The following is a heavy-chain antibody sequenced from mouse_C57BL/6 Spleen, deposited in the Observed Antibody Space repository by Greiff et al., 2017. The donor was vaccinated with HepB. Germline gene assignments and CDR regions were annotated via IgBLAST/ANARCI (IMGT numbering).Heavy chain of an antibody. V-gene: IGHV1-61*01. D-gene: IGHD1-2*01. Sequence: QVQLQQPGAELVRPGSSVKLSCKASGYTFTSYWMDWVKQRPGQGLEWIGNIYPSDSETHYNQKFKDKATLTVDKSSSTAYMQLSSLTSEDSAVYCVARPITTAGYFDVWGTGTTVTVAS. CDR2: IYPSDSET. CDR1: GYTFTSYW. J-gene: IGHJ1*03. CDR3: ARPITTAGYFDV.